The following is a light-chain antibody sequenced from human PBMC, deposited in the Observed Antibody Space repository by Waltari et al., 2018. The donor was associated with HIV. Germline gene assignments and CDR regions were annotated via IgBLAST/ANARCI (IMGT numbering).Light chain of an antibody. V-gene: IGLV1-40*01. J-gene: IGLJ2*01. CDR3: QSYDSSLTVVI. CDR2: GNS. Sequence: QSVLTQPPSVSGAPGQRVTISCPGSSSHIGAGYDVPWYQQVPGTAPKLLIFGNSNRPSGVPDRFSGSKSATSASLAITGLQAEDEADYYCQSYDSSLTVVIFGGGTKLTVL. CDR1: SSHIGAGYD.